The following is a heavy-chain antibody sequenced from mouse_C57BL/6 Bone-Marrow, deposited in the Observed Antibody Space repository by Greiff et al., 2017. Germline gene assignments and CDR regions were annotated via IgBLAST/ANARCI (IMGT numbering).Heavy chain of an antibody. CDR2: IYPKSGNT. J-gene: IGHJ2*01. CDR1: GYTFTSYG. D-gene: IGHD1-1*01. Sequence: QVQLQQSGAELARPGASVTLSCKASGYTFTSYGISWVKQRTGQGLEWIGEIYPKSGNTYYNEKFKGKATLTADKSSSTAYMALRSLTSEDSAVYFCARPLLLRYFDYWGQGTTLTVSS. V-gene: IGHV1-81*01. CDR3: ARPLLLRYFDY.